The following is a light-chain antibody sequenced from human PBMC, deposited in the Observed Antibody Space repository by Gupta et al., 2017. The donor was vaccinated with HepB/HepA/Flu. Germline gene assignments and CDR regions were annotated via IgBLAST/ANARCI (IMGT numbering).Light chain of an antibody. Sequence: ENVLTQSPATLSLSPGERATLSCRATQSVGTYLAWYQHKPGQAPRLLIYDASNRAPGIPARFSGSGSGTDFTLTIRSLEPEDFAVYYCQQRSNWPLFTFGPGTKVDIK. CDR2: DAS. V-gene: IGKV3-11*01. CDR1: QSVGTY. CDR3: QQRSNWPLFT. J-gene: IGKJ3*01.